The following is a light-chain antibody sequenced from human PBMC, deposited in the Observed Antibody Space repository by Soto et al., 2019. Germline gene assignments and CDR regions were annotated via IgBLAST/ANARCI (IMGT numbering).Light chain of an antibody. J-gene: IGKJ4*01. V-gene: IGKV3-11*01. Sequence: EIVLTQSPVTLSLSPGERATLSCRASQSVSSYLAWYQQKAGQAPKLLIYDASNRATGIPARFSGSGSGTDFTLTISSLEPEDFAVYYCQQRGDWPQTFGGGTKVEIK. CDR2: DAS. CDR3: QQRGDWPQT. CDR1: QSVSSY.